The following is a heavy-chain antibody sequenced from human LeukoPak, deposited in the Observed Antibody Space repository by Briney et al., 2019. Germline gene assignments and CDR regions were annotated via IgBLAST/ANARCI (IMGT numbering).Heavy chain of an antibody. CDR3: AREPYYYDSSGYYRFDY. V-gene: IGHV3-33*01. J-gene: IGHJ4*02. Sequence: GRSLRLSCAASGFTFSIHGMHWVRQAPGMGLEWVAVIWYDGSNKYYADSVKGRFTISRDNSKNTLYLQMNSLRAEDTAVYYCAREPYYYDSSGYYRFDYWGQGTLVTVSS. CDR1: GFTFSIHG. CDR2: IWYDGSNK. D-gene: IGHD3-22*01.